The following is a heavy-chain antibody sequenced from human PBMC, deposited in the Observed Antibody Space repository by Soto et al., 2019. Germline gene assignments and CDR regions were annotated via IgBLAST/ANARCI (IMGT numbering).Heavy chain of an antibody. CDR3: AKARLGDGRGFDY. D-gene: IGHD2-21*02. CDR1: GFTFRNNA. Sequence: GGSLRLSCAASGFTFRNNAMNWVRQAPGKGLEWVSTISGSGTNTYYADSVKGRFTISRDNARDTLFLQMSGLKFEDTAVYFCAKARLGDGRGFDYWGKGTLVNVPQ. J-gene: IGHJ4*02. V-gene: IGHV3-23*01. CDR2: ISGSGTNT.